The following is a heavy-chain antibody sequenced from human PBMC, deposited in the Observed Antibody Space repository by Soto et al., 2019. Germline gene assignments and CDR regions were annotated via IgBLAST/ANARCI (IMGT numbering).Heavy chain of an antibody. CDR2: VYYSGSTKYSGST. V-gene: IGHV4-59*08. CDR1: GGSISSINNHFSNHY. CDR3: ARQEHGYPFDY. Sequence: SETLSLTCTVSGGSISSINNHFSNHYCSWIRQPPGKGLEWIGYVYYSGSTKYSGSTNYDPSLKSRVTISVDTSKNQFSLRLSSVTAADTAVYYCARQEHGYPFDYRGQGTLVTGSS. J-gene: IGHJ4*02. D-gene: IGHD3-22*01.